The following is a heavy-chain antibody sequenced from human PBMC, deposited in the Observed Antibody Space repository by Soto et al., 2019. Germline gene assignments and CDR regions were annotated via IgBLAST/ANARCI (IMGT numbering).Heavy chain of an antibody. V-gene: IGHV3-23*01. CDR2: ISGSGGST. Sequence: GGSLRLSCAASGFTFSSYAMSWVRQAPGKGLEWVSAISGSGGSTYYADSVKGRFTISRDNSKNTLYLQMNSLRAEDTAVYYCSKPPPYYDFWSGYLDPWFDPWGQGTLVTVSS. D-gene: IGHD3-3*01. J-gene: IGHJ5*02. CDR3: SKPPPYYDFWSGYLDPWFDP. CDR1: GFTFSSYA.